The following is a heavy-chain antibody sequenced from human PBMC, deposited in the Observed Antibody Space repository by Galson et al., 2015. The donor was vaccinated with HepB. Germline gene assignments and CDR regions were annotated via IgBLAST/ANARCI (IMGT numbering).Heavy chain of an antibody. CDR1: GFTFSSYA. V-gene: IGHV3-23*01. D-gene: IGHD3-3*01. Sequence: SLRLSCAASGFTFSSYAMSWVRQAPGKGLEWVSAISGSGGSTYYADSVKGRFTISRDNSKNTLYLQMNSLRAEDTAVYYCAVGRFWSGLKSHGTSTADYWGQGTLVTVSS. CDR2: ISGSGGST. CDR3: AVGRFWSGLKSHGTSTADY. J-gene: IGHJ4*02.